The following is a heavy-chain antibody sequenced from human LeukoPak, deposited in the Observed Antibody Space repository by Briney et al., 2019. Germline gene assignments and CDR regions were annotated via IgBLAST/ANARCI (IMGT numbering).Heavy chain of an antibody. D-gene: IGHD4-23*01. Sequence: PGGSLRLSCAASGFNFNDAWMSWVRQSPGKGLEWVGRIKSKIVSGTVDYAAPVKGRFIISRDDSEDTLYLQMDSLKTEDTAVYYCATERDYGGKSLVGSWGQGALVTVSS. J-gene: IGHJ5*02. CDR1: GFNFNDAW. CDR3: ATERDYGGKSLVGS. V-gene: IGHV3-15*01. CDR2: IKSKIVSGTV.